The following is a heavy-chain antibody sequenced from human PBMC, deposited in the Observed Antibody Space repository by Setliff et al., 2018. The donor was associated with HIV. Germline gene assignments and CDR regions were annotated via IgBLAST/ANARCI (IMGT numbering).Heavy chain of an antibody. CDR2: INAGNGNT. J-gene: IGHJ5*02. CDR1: GYTFTSYA. V-gene: IGHV1-3*01. D-gene: IGHD4-4*01. Sequence: ASVKVSCKASGYTFTSYAMHWVRQAPGQRLEWMGWINAGNGNTKYSQKFQGRVTITRDTSASTAYMELSSLRSEDTAVCYCARDRPYSNYDWFDPWGQGTLVTVSS. CDR3: ARDRPYSNYDWFDP.